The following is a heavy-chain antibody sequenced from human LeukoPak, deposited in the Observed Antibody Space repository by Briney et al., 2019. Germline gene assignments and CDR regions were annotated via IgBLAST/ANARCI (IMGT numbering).Heavy chain of an antibody. J-gene: IGHJ4*02. CDR3: ARAPYRYSGSHPFDY. Sequence: PGGSLRLSCAASGFTFSSYAMHWVRQAPGKGLEWVAGISYDGSNKYYADSVKGRFTISRDNSKNTLYLQMNSLRTEDTAVYYCARAPYRYSGSHPFDYWGQGTLVTVSS. D-gene: IGHD1-26*01. V-gene: IGHV3-30-3*01. CDR1: GFTFSSYA. CDR2: ISYDGSNK.